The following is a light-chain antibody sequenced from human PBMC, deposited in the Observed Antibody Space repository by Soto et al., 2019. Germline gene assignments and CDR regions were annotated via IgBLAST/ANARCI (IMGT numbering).Light chain of an antibody. Sequence: QSVLTQPPSVSGAPGQRVTISCTGSSSNIKFNPVKWYQQLPGTAPKLLIYSTNQRPSGVPDRFSGSRSGTSASLAISGLQSDDEADYFCAAWDDSLGRVLFGGGTKSPS. J-gene: IGLJ2*01. CDR1: SSNIKFNP. CDR2: STN. V-gene: IGLV1-44*01. CDR3: AAWDDSLGRVL.